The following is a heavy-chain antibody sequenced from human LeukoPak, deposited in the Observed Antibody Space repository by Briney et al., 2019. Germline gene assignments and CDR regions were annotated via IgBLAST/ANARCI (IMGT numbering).Heavy chain of an antibody. Sequence: KPGGSLRLSCAASGFTFSNAWMSWVRQAPGKVLEWVVRIKRKTDGGTTDYAAPVKGRFTISRGDSKNTLYLQMNSLKTEDTAVYYCTTEDTAMATFDYWGQGTLVTVSS. D-gene: IGHD5-18*01. CDR3: TTEDTAMATFDY. CDR2: IKRKTDGGTT. V-gene: IGHV3-15*01. CDR1: GFTFSNAW. J-gene: IGHJ4*02.